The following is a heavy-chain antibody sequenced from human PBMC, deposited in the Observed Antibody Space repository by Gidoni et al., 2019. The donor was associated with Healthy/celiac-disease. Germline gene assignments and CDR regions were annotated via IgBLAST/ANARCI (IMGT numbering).Heavy chain of an antibody. CDR1: GYTFTSYG. CDR3: ARVGVGSGWYRPVLWYYYYYMDV. J-gene: IGHJ6*03. CDR2: ISAYNGNT. Sequence: QVQLVQSGAEVKKPGASVKVSCKSSGYTFTSYGLSWVRQAPGQGLEWMGWISAYNGNTNYAQKLQGRVTMTTETSTSTAYMELRSMRSDDTAVYYWARVGVGSGWYRPVLWYYYYYMDVWGKGTTVTVSS. D-gene: IGHD6-19*01. V-gene: IGHV1-18*01.